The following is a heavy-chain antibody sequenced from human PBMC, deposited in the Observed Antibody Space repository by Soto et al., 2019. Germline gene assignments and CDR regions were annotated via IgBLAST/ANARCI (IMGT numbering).Heavy chain of an antibody. J-gene: IGHJ4*02. CDR3: AKERIQLWLLGY. CDR1: GFTFSSYG. CDR2: ISYDGSNK. V-gene: IGHV3-30*18. D-gene: IGHD5-18*01. Sequence: QVQLVESGGGVVQPGRSLRLSCAASGFTFSSYGMHWVRQAPGKGLEWVAVISYDGSNKYYADSVKGRFTISRDNSKNTLYLQMNILRAEDTAVYYCAKERIQLWLLGYWGQGTLVTVSS.